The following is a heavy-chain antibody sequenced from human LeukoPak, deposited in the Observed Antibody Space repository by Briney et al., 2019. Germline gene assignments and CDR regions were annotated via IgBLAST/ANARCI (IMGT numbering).Heavy chain of an antibody. D-gene: IGHD4-17*01. CDR1: GFTFSAYG. CDR3: AKDNYGGIFAS. CDR2: ISDTVRDT. Sequence: GGSLRLSCAASGFTFSAYGMSWVRQAPGKGLEWVSHISDTVRDTWYANSVKGRFIISRDNSRDTVYLQMSSLRPADTALYFCAKDNYGGIFASWGQGTLVTVSS. V-gene: IGHV3-23*01. J-gene: IGHJ4*02.